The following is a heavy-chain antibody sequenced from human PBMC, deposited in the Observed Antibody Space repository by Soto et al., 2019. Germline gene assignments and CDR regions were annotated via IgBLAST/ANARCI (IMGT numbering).Heavy chain of an antibody. J-gene: IGHJ5*02. CDR3: ARDISQNFGTPAARSWLHP. CDR2: INPSGDSR. CDR1: GFSFSDYF. Sequence: ASVKVSCKASGFSFSDYFMHWVRQAPGQGLEWMGIINPSGDSRNYAQKFQGRVTITRDTSTSTAYMDLSSLRYEDTAVYYCARDISQNFGTPAARSWLHPWGQGAPV. D-gene: IGHD2-2*01. V-gene: IGHV1-46*01.